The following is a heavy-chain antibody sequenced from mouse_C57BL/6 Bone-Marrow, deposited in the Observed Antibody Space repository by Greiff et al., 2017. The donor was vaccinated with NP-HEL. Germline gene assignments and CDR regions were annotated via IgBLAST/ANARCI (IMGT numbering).Heavy chain of an antibody. J-gene: IGHJ1*03. D-gene: IGHD2-2*01. Sequence: QVQLQQPGTELVKPGTSVKLSCKSSGYTFTSYCMHWVSQRPGQGLEWIGNINPGNGGTNYNETFKSKATLTVDKSSSTAYMQLSSLTSDDSAVYKGAREGRWLRHGYWRFDVWDTGTTVTVSS. CDR1: GYTFTSYC. CDR2: INPGNGGT. CDR3: AREGRWLRHGYWRFDV. V-gene: IGHV1-53*01.